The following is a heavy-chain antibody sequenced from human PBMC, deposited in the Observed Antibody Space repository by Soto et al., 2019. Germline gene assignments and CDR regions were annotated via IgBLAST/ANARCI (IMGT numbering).Heavy chain of an antibody. CDR2: IYYSGST. D-gene: IGHD1-20*01. CDR1: GGSISSYY. Sequence: XXTLSLACTVAGGSISSYYWRWILQPPGKGLEWIGYIYYSGSTNYNPSLKSRVTISVDTSKNQFSLKLSSVTAADTAVYYCARLYNWNHVPNWFDPWGQGTLVTVSS. CDR3: ARLYNWNHVPNWFDP. J-gene: IGHJ5*02. V-gene: IGHV4-59*08.